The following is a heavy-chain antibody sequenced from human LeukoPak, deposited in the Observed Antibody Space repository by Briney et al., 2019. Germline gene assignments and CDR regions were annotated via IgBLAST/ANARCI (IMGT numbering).Heavy chain of an antibody. CDR2: IYYSGST. CDR3: ARYTSGGVYVWGSYRYTGEIDY. D-gene: IGHD3-16*02. J-gene: IGHJ4*02. CDR1: GGSISSSSYY. Sequence: SETLSLTCTVSGGSISSSSYYWGWIRQPPGKGLEWIGSIYYSGSTYYNPSLKSRVTISVDTSKNQFSLKLSSVTAADTAVYYCARYTSGGVYVWGSYRYTGEIDYWGQGTLVTVSS. V-gene: IGHV4-39*01.